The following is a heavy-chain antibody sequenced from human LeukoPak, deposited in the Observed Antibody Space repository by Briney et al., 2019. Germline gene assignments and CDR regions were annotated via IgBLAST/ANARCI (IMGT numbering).Heavy chain of an antibody. CDR1: GFLVSDNY. CDR3: ARDHWNYHAFDY. CDR2: LYTGGST. V-gene: IGHV3-53*01. D-gene: IGHD1-7*01. Sequence: GGSLRLSCAASGFLVSDNYMQWLRQAPGKGLEWVSVLYTGGSTYYAGSGKGRFTISRDNSKNTLYLQMNSLRVEDTAVYYCARDHWNYHAFDYWGQGTLVTVSS. J-gene: IGHJ4*02.